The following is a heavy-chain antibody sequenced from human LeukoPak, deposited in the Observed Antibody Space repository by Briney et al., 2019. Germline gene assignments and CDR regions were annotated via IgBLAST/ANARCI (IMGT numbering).Heavy chain of an antibody. CDR3: ARDLTGLVVPAAYYYGMDV. D-gene: IGHD2-2*01. V-gene: IGHV3-53*01. J-gene: IGHJ6*02. Sequence: GGSLRLSCAASGFTVSSKYMSWVRQAPGKGLEWVSVIYSGGSTYYADSVKGRFTISRDNSKNTLYLQMNSLRAEDTAVYYCARDLTGLVVPAAYYYGMDVWGRGTTVTVSS. CDR2: IYSGGST. CDR1: GFTVSSKY.